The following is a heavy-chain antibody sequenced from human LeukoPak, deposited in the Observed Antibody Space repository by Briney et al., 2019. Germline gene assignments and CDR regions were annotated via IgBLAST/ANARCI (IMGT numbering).Heavy chain of an antibody. CDR1: GDSVSGFY. V-gene: IGHV4-59*08. J-gene: IGHJ5*01. D-gene: IGHD2-8*01. Sequence: SETLSLTCSVSGDSVSGFYWNWIRQPPGKKLEWIGNIHYSGSSNYNPSLKSRVTMSIDTSRNQFFLKLSSVTAADTAEYYCALAPNSNWFDFWGQGVLVTVSS. CDR3: ALAPNSNWFDF. CDR2: IHYSGSS.